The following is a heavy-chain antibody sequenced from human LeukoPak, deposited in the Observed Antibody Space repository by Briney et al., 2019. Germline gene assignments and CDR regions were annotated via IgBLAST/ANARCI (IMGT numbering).Heavy chain of an antibody. J-gene: IGHJ4*02. V-gene: IGHV4-30-4*08. D-gene: IGHD3-22*01. Sequence: PSETLSLTCAVYGGSFSGYYWSWIRQPPGKGLEWIGYIYYSGSTYYNPSLKSRVTISVDTSKNQFSLKLSSVTAADTAVYYCARGGNYYDSSGYYLDSDYWGQGTLVTVSS. CDR3: ARGGNYYDSSGYYLDSDY. CDR2: IYYSGST. CDR1: GGSFSGYY.